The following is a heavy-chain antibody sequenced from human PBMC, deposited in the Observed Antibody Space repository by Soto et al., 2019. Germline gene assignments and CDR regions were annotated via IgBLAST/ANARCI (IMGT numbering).Heavy chain of an antibody. J-gene: IGHJ6*02. V-gene: IGHV3-21*01. Sequence: EVQLVEYGGGLVEPGGSLRLSCAPSGLRFSTHSMNWVRQAPGKGLEWVSAISSDSYYIYYADSVKGRFTISRDNAKNALYLQMISLRADDTAVYYCARTRNPSSKTHGMDVWGQGTTVTVSS. CDR1: GLRFSTHS. CDR3: ARTRNPSSKTHGMDV. CDR2: ISSDSYYI.